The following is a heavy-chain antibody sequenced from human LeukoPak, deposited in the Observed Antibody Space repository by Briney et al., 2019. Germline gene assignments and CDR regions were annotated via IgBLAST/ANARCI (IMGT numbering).Heavy chain of an antibody. CDR1: GGSFSGYY. Sequence: SETLSLTCAVYGGSFSGYYWSWIRQPPGKGLEWIGEINHSGSTNYNPSLKSRVTISVDTSKNQFSLKLSSVTAADTAVYYCARHEDAGSSWPHFDYWGQGTLVTVSS. CDR2: INHSGST. D-gene: IGHD6-13*01. CDR3: ARHEDAGSSWPHFDY. J-gene: IGHJ4*02. V-gene: IGHV4-34*01.